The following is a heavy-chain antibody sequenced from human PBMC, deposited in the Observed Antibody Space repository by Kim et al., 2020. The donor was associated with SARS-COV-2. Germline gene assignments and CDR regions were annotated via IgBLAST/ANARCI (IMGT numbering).Heavy chain of an antibody. V-gene: IGHV3-53*01. Sequence: DSVKGRFTISRDNSKNTLYLQMNSLRAEDTAVYYCARDGVSGLGYYGMDVWGQGTTVTVSS. D-gene: IGHD7-27*01. CDR3: ARDGVSGLGYYGMDV. J-gene: IGHJ6*02.